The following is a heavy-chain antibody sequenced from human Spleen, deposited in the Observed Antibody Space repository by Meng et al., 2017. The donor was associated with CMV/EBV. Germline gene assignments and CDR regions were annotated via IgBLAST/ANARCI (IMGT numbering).Heavy chain of an antibody. CDR2: IYYSGST. J-gene: IGHJ4*02. Sequence: SETLSLTCTVSGGSIISSNFFWAWIRQPPGKGLEWIGSIYYSGSTYYNPSLKSRVTISVDTSKNQFSLKVISVTAADTAVYYCARYVPLSDTSGYYFDYWGQGMLVTVSS. CDR3: ARYVPLSDTSGYYFDY. CDR1: GGSIISSNFF. D-gene: IGHD5-12*01. V-gene: IGHV4-39*07.